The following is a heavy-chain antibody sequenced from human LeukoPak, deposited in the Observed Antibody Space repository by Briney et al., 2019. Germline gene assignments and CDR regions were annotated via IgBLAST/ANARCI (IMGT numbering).Heavy chain of an antibody. CDR1: GFTVRGNY. Sequence: GGSLRLSCAASGFTVRGNYMSWVRQAPGKGLEWVSIIYSGGSTYYADSVKGRFTISRDNAKNSLYLQMNSLRAEDTAVYYCAKVLSPPLSASSGRLFDYWGQGTLVTVSS. CDR2: IYSGGST. V-gene: IGHV3-66*01. J-gene: IGHJ4*02. CDR3: AKVLSPPLSASSGRLFDY. D-gene: IGHD6-19*01.